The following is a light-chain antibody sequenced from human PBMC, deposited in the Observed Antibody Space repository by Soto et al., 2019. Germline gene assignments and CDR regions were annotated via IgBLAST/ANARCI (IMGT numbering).Light chain of an antibody. V-gene: IGLV2-14*01. J-gene: IGLJ1*01. CDR1: RSDVGGYNY. CDR3: SSYTSSSTRG. CDR2: EVS. Sequence: QSALTQPASVSGSPGQSITISCSGARSDVGGYNYVSWYQQNPGKAPKLMIYEVSNRPSGVSNRFSGSKSGNTASLTISGLQAEDEADYYCSSYTSSSTRGFGTGTKVTVL.